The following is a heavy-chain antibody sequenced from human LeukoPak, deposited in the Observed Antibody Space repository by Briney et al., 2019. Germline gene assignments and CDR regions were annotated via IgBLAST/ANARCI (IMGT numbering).Heavy chain of an antibody. V-gene: IGHV3-48*03. J-gene: IGHJ3*02. CDR3: ARELPTILTGPYAFDI. Sequence: GGSLRLSCAASGFTFSSYEMNWVRQAPGKGLEWVSYISSSGSTIYYAGSVKGRFTISRDNAKNSLYLQMNSLRAEDTAVYYCARELPTILTGPYAFDIWGQGTMVTVSS. CDR1: GFTFSSYE. CDR2: ISSSGSTI. D-gene: IGHD3-9*01.